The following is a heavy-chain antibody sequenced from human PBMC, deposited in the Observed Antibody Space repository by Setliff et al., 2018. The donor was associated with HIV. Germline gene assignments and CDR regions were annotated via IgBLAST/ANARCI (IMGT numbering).Heavy chain of an antibody. CDR1: GYTLSTYG. Sequence: SVKVSCKASGYTLSTYGISWVRQAPGQGLEWMGGIIPIFGTANYAQKFQGRVTITTDESTTTAYMELSSLRSEDTAVYFCARERYCSAGSCYSKLSWFDPWGQGTLVTVSS. V-gene: IGHV1-69*05. CDR3: ARERYCSAGSCYSKLSWFDP. CDR2: IIPIFGTA. J-gene: IGHJ5*02. D-gene: IGHD2-15*01.